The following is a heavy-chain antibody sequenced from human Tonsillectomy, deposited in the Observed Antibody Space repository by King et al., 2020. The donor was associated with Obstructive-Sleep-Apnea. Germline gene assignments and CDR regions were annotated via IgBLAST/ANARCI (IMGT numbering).Heavy chain of an antibody. J-gene: IGHJ5*02. D-gene: IGHD2-2*01. CDR3: ARIRDCSSSTCYSRGFDP. Sequence: QMQLQESGPGLVKPSETLSLTCTVAGGYISNNRYFWGWVRHPPGKGLEWVGCMYYRGSTYYNPALKSRVTITLDTSKNNFSLKLRSVTAADTAVFYCARIRDCSSSTCYSRGFDPWGQGTLVTVSS. V-gene: IGHV4-39*07. CDR1: GGYISNNRYF. CDR2: MYYRGST.